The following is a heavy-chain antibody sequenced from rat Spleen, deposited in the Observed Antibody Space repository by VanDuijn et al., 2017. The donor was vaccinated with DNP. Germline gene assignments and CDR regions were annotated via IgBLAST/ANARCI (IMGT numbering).Heavy chain of an antibody. CDR1: GFTFSNYD. V-gene: IGHV5-7*01. Sequence: EVQLVESGGGLVQPGRSLKLSCAASGFTFSNYDMAWVRQAPKKGLEWVATISYDGSSTYYRDSVKGRFTISRDNAKSTLYLQMNSLRSEDMATYYCAARYSSSWFAYWGQGTLVTVSS. CDR3: AARYSSSWFAY. J-gene: IGHJ3*01. D-gene: IGHD1-2*01. CDR2: ISYDGSST.